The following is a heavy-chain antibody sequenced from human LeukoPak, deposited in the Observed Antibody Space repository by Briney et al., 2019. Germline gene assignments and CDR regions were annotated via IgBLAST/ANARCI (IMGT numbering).Heavy chain of an antibody. D-gene: IGHD5-24*01. V-gene: IGHV4-59*08. CDR1: GGSISSYY. CDR3: ARQVDGDGYNIIDY. CDR2: IYYSGST. Sequence: SETLSLTCTVSGGSISSYYWNWIRQPPGKGLEWIGYIYYSGSTNYNPSLKSRVTISVDTSKNQFSLKLSSVTAADTAVYYCARQVDGDGYNIIDYWGQGTLVTVSS. J-gene: IGHJ4*02.